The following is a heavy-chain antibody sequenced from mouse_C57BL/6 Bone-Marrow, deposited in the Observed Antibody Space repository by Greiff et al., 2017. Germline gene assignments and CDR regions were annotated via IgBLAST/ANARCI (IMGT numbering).Heavy chain of an antibody. CDR3: ASPLLLRSSWFAY. V-gene: IGHV5-4*01. CDR2: ISDGGSYT. Sequence: EVQLVESGGGLVKPGGSLKLSCAASGFTFSSYAMSWVRQTPDKRLEWVATISDGGSYTYYPDNVKGRFTISRDNAKNNLYLQMSHLKSEDTAMXYCASPLLLRSSWFAYWGQGTLVTVSA. CDR1: GFTFSSYA. D-gene: IGHD1-1*01. J-gene: IGHJ3*01.